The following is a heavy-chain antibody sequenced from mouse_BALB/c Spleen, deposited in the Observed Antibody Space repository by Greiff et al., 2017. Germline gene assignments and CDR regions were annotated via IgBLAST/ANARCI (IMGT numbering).Heavy chain of an antibody. V-gene: IGHV5-12-2*01. J-gene: IGHJ2*01. CDR3: ARGGSHIDY. CDR1: GFTFSSYT. D-gene: IGHD1-1*01. Sequence: EVHLVESGGGLVQPGGSLKLSCAASGFTFSSYTMSWVRQTPEKRLEWVAYISNGGGSTYYPDTVKGRFTISRDNAKNTLYLQMSSLKSEDTAMYYCARGGSHIDYWGQGTTLTVSS. CDR2: ISNGGGST.